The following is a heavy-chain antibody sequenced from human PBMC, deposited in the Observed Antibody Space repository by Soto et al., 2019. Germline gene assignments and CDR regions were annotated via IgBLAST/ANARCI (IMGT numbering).Heavy chain of an antibody. CDR3: AKENGYSSSWFELDY. CDR2: ISGSGGST. Sequence: EVQLLESGGGLVQPGGSLRLSCAASGFTFSSYAMSWVRQAPGKGLEWVSAISGSGGSTYYADSVKGRFTITRDNSKNPRYLQMNSLRADDTAVYYCAKENGYSSSWFELDYWGQGTLVTVSS. CDR1: GFTFSSYA. D-gene: IGHD6-13*01. V-gene: IGHV3-23*01. J-gene: IGHJ4*02.